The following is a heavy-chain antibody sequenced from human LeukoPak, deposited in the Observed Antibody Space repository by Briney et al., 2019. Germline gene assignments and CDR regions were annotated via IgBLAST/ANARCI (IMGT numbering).Heavy chain of an antibody. V-gene: IGHV3-9*01. CDR3: AKDGVPYYYDSSGYWGGYYFDY. D-gene: IGHD3-22*01. Sequence: GRSLRLSCAASGFTFEDYAMHWVRQAPGKGLECVSGISWNSGSIGYADSVKGRFTISRDNAKNSLYLQMNSLRAEDTVLYYCAKDGVPYYYDSSGYWGGYYFDYWGQGTLVTVSS. CDR1: GFTFEDYA. J-gene: IGHJ4*02. CDR2: ISWNSGSI.